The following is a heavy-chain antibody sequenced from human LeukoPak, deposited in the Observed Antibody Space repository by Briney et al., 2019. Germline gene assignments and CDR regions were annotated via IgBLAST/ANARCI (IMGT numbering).Heavy chain of an antibody. D-gene: IGHD3-10*01. CDR2: ISTNNGNT. J-gene: IGHJ5*02. CDR1: GYTFTIYS. CDR3: ARDNSVGDIAWWFDP. Sequence: ASVKVSCKASGYTFTIYSISWVRQAPGQGLEWMGWISTNNGNTNYAQKLQGRVTMTTDTSTRTAYMELRSLRSDDTAVYYCARDNSVGDIAWWFDPWGQGTLVTVSS. V-gene: IGHV1-18*01.